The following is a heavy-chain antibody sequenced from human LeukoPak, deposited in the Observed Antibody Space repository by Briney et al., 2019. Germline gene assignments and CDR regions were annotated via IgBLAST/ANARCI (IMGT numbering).Heavy chain of an antibody. CDR2: INHSGST. J-gene: IGHJ4*02. CDR3: ARAGSYQLASFDY. D-gene: IGHD2-2*01. CDR1: GGSFSGYY. Sequence: SETLSLICAVYGGSFSGYYWSWIRQPPGKGLEWIGEINHSGSTNYNPSLKSRVTISVDTSKNQFSLKLSSVTAADTAVYYCARAGSYQLASFDYWGQGTLVTVSS. V-gene: IGHV4-34*01.